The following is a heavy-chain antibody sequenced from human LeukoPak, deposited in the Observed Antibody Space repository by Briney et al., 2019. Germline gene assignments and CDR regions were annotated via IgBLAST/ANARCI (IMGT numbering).Heavy chain of an antibody. CDR2: VASSGTTK. CDR1: GFSFNTYE. J-gene: IGHJ4*02. V-gene: IGHV3-48*03. D-gene: IGHD1-7*01. Sequence: GGSLRLPCAASGFSFNTYEMNWVRQAPGKGLEWISYVASSGTTKYYADSVQGRFTISRDNAKNSLYLQMNSLRVEDTAVYYCARGSWHYVFNYWGQGTLVTVSS. CDR3: ARGSWHYVFNY.